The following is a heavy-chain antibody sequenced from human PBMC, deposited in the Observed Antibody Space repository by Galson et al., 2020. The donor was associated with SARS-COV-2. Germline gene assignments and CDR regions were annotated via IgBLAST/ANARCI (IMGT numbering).Heavy chain of an antibody. D-gene: IGHD6-19*01. CDR1: GFTFSSHA. CDR3: ARDGQTSSGWAFDY. J-gene: IGHJ4*02. Sequence: GGSLRLSCAASGFTFSSHAMHWVRQAPGKGLEWVAQIFFDGSDKYYGDSVKGRFTISRDSCKNTVYLQMNNLRADDTAVYYCARDGQTSSGWAFDYWGQGTLVTVSS. V-gene: IGHV3-33*01. CDR2: IFFDGSDK.